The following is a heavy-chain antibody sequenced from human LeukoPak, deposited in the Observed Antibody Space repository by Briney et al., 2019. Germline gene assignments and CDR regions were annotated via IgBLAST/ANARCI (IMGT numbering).Heavy chain of an antibody. CDR3: ARDLRSAADY. CDR2: IDQDGSEK. J-gene: IGHJ4*02. CDR1: GFTFSSYW. Sequence: GGSLRLSCAASGFTFSSYWMSWVRQAPGKGLEWVANIDQDGSEKYYLDSVKARFTISRDNAKNTLYLQMNSLRGEDTATYYCARDLRSAADYWGQGTLVTVSS. V-gene: IGHV3-7*01.